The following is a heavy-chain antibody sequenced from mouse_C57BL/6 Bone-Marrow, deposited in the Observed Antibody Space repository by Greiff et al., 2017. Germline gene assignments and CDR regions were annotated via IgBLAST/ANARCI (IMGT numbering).Heavy chain of an antibody. J-gene: IGHJ1*03. Sequence: VQLQRSGPELVKPGASVKISCKASGYTFTDYYMNWVKQSHGKSLEWIGDINPNNGGTSYNQKFKGKATLTVDKSSSTAYMELRSLTSEDSAVYYCARGGYGSWYFDVWGTGTTVTVSS. CDR1: GYTFTDYY. CDR2: INPNNGGT. CDR3: ARGGYGSWYFDV. D-gene: IGHD1-1*01. V-gene: IGHV1-26*01.